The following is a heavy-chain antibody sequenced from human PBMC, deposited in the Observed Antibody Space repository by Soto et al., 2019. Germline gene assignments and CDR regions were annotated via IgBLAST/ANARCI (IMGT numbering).Heavy chain of an antibody. D-gene: IGHD6-19*01. Sequence: ASVKVSCKASGYTFTSYGISWVRQAPGQGLEWMGWISAYNGNTNYAQKLQGRVTMTTDTSTSTAYMELRSLRSDDTAVYYCARVRIAVAGYYYGMDVWGQGTTVTVSS. CDR1: GYTFTSYG. CDR2: ISAYNGNT. J-gene: IGHJ6*02. V-gene: IGHV1-18*01. CDR3: ARVRIAVAGYYYGMDV.